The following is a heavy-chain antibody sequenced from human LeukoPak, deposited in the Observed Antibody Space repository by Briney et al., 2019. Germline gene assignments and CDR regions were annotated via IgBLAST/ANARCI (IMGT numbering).Heavy chain of an antibody. CDR1: GGSFSGYY. V-gene: IGHV4-34*01. D-gene: IGHD3-10*01. J-gene: IGHJ4*02. Sequence: SETLSLTCAVYGGSFSGYYWSWIRQPPGKGLEWIGEINHSGSTNYNPSLKSRVTISIDTSKNQFSLKLSSVTAADTAVYFCARAFGASSFDYWGQGTLVTVSS. CDR2: INHSGST. CDR3: ARAFGASSFDY.